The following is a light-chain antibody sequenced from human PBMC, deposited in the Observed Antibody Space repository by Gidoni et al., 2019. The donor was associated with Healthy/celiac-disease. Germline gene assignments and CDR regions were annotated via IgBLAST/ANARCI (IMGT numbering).Light chain of an antibody. CDR3: QQYYSTPPT. Sequence: DIVMTQSPDSLAVSLGERATINCKSSQSVLYSSNNKNYLAWYQQKPGQPPKLLIYWASTRESGVPDRCSGSGSGTDFTPTSSSLQAEDVAVYYCQQYYSTPPTFGQGTKVEIK. CDR1: QSVLYSSNNKNY. CDR2: WAS. J-gene: IGKJ1*01. V-gene: IGKV4-1*01.